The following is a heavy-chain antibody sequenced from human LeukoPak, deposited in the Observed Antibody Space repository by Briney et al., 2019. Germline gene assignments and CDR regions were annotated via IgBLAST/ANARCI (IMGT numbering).Heavy chain of an antibody. D-gene: IGHD1-20*01. J-gene: IGHJ4*02. V-gene: IGHV3-53*01. CDR1: GFIVSSNY. CDR3: ARGAPNWNED. Sequence: PGGSLRLSCAASGFIVSSNYMSWVRQAPGKGLEWVSVIYSGGSTYYADSVKGRFTISRDNAKNSLYLQMNSLRAEDTAVYYCARGAPNWNEDWGQGTLVTVSS. CDR2: IYSGGST.